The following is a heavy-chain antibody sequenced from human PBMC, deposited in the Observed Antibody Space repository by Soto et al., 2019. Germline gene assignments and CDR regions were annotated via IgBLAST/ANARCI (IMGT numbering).Heavy chain of an antibody. CDR1: GYTFTGYY. J-gene: IGHJ6*02. Sequence: ASVKVSCKASGYTFTGYYMHWVRQAPGQGLEWMGWINPNSGGTNYAQKFQGRVTMTRDTSISTAYMELSRLRSDDTAVYYCARSLLRFLEWLFDGMEVWGQGTTVTVSS. CDR2: INPNSGGT. CDR3: ARSLLRFLEWLFDGMEV. V-gene: IGHV1-2*02. D-gene: IGHD3-3*01.